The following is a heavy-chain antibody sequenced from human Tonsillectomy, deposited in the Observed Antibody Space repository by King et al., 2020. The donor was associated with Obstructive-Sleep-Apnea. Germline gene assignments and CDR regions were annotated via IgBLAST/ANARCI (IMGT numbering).Heavy chain of an antibody. D-gene: IGHD3-22*01. V-gene: IGHV3-30*02. CDR2: IRLDESNK. CDR3: AKLYYYDSSGSFDY. Sequence: VQLVQSGGGVIQPGGSLRLSCAASGFTFSNYGMPWVRQVPGKGLEWVAFIRLDESNKNYADSVKGRFTISRNNSKKPLYLQMNSLRAEDTAVYYCAKLYYYDSSGSFDYWGQGTLVTVSS. CDR1: GFTFSNYG. J-gene: IGHJ4*02.